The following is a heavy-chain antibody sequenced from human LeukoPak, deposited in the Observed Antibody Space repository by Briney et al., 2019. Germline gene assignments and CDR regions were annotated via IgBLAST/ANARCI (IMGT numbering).Heavy chain of an antibody. V-gene: IGHV3-30*18. Sequence: GGSLRLSCAASGFTFSSYDMHWVRQAPGKGLEWVAVISYDGSNNYYADSVKGRFSISRDNSRNTLYLQMNGLRAEDTAVYYCAKGFTGMDFWGQGSLVTVSS. J-gene: IGHJ4*02. D-gene: IGHD3-16*01. CDR3: AKGFTGMDF. CDR1: GFTFSSYD. CDR2: ISYDGSNN.